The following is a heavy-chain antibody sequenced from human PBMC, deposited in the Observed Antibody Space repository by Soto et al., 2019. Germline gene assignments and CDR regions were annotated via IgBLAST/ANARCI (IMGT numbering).Heavy chain of an antibody. V-gene: IGHV1-18*01. CDR3: ARVRYGDY. CDR2: ISAHNGNT. CDR1: GYAFTTYG. D-gene: IGHD1-1*01. Sequence: QVHLVQSGAEVKKPGASVKVSCQASGYAFTTYGITWVRQAPGQGLEWMGWISAHNGNTNYVQKLQGRVTVTRDTSTSTAYMELRSLRSDDTAVYYCARVRYGDYWGQGALVTVSS. J-gene: IGHJ4*02.